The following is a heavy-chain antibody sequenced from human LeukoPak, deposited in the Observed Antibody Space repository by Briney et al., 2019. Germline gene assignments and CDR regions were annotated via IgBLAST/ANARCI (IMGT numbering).Heavy chain of an antibody. CDR3: AKGHRLGGFDY. Sequence: PGGSLRLSCAASAFTFSSHAMSWVRQAPGKGLEWVSAISGSGGSTYYADSVKGRFTISRDNSKNTLYLLMNSLRAEDTAVYYCAKGHRLGGFDYWGQRTLLTVSS. V-gene: IGHV3-23*01. CDR1: AFTFSSHA. D-gene: IGHD5-12*01. CDR2: ISGSGGST. J-gene: IGHJ4*02.